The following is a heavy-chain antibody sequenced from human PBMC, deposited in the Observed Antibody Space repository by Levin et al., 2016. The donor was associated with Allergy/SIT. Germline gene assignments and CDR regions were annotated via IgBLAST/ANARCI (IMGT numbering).Heavy chain of an antibody. J-gene: IGHJ6*02. CDR2: IYPGDSDT. D-gene: IGHD2-2*01. CDR3: ARIDIVVVPAGQWGYGMDV. Sequence: VRQMPGKGLEWMGIIYPGDSDTRYSPSFQGQVTISADKSISTAYLQWSSLKASDTAMYYCARIDIVVVPAGQWGYGMDVWGQGTTVTVSS. V-gene: IGHV5-51*01.